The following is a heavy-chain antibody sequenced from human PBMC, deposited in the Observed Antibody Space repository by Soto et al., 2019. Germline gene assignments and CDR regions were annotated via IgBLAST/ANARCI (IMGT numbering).Heavy chain of an antibody. J-gene: IGHJ4*02. V-gene: IGHV3-23*01. CDR1: GFTFSSYA. D-gene: IGHD3-3*01. CDR3: EKSKNDFWSGYWPSDH. CDR2: ISGGGDAS. Sequence: GGSLRLSCTASGFTFSSYAMDWVRQAPGKGLEWLSAISGGGDASHYADSVKGRFTISRDNSKNTLFLQMSSLRAEDTAVYYCEKSKNDFWSGYWPSDHWGQGTLVTVSS.